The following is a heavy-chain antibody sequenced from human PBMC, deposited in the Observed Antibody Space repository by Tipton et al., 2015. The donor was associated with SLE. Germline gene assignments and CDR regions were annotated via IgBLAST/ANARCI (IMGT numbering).Heavy chain of an antibody. D-gene: IGHD4-23*01. J-gene: IGHJ4*02. V-gene: IGHV4-39*07. CDR2: IYYTGST. Sequence: TLSLTCTVSGGSISSGNYYWGWIRQPPGKGLEWIGSIYYTGSTYYNPSLKSRVTISVDTSKNQLSLKLSSVTAADTAMYYCAREGAYYGGNSFDYWGQGTLVTVSS. CDR3: AREGAYYGGNSFDY. CDR1: GGSISSGNYY.